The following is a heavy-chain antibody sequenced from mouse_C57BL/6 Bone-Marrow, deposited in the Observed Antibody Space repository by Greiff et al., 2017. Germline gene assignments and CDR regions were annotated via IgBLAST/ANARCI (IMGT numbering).Heavy chain of an antibody. CDR3: ARGTYYYGISWYFDV. CDR1: GYTFTSYW. CDR2: LHPNRGST. J-gene: IGHJ1*03. Sequence: QVQLQQPGAELVKPGASVKLSCKASGYTFTSYWMHWVKQRPGQGLEWIGMLHPNRGSTNYNEKFKSKATLTVDKSSSTAYMQLSSLPSEDSAVYSCARGTYYYGISWYFDVWGTGTTVTVAS. D-gene: IGHD1-1*01. V-gene: IGHV1-64*01.